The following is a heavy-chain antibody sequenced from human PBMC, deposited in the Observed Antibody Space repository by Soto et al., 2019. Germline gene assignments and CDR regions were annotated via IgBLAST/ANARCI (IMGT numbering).Heavy chain of an antibody. J-gene: IGHJ4*02. Sequence: PGGSRTLSCSASGFTFSNYSMSLVRQAPGKGLEWVSAISGSGDTAYYADSVKGRFTISRDNSKSTLYLQMHSLRAEDTALYYCANEYSSATTFDHWGQGTLVTGSS. CDR2: ISGSGDTA. D-gene: IGHD6-25*01. CDR3: ANEYSSATTFDH. CDR1: GFTFSNYS. V-gene: IGHV3-23*01.